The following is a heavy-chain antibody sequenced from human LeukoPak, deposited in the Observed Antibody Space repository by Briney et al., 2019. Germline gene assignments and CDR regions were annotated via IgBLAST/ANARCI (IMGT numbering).Heavy chain of an antibody. J-gene: IGHJ5*02. V-gene: IGHV4-59*08. CDR2: IYYSGST. Sequence: ETLSLTCTVSGVSISSEYYSWIRQPPGKGLEWIGYIYYSGSTNYNPSLKSRVTISVDTSKNQFSLKLSSVTAADTAVYYCARHLAAARNWFDPWGQGTLVTVPS. CDR3: ARHLAAARNWFDP. CDR1: GVSISSEY. D-gene: IGHD6-13*01.